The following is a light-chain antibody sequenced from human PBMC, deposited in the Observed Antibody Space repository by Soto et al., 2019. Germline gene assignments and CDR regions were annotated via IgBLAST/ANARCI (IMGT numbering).Light chain of an antibody. CDR1: QNISNS. CDR2: VAS. J-gene: IGKJ1*01. Sequence: DIQITQSPSSLSASVGDRVTITCRASQNISNSLNWYQQKPGKAPKLVVYVASNLQSGVPSRFGGSGSGTDFTLTISSLQPEDFATYYCQQSYSDPRTFGQGTKVDI. V-gene: IGKV1-39*01. CDR3: QQSYSDPRT.